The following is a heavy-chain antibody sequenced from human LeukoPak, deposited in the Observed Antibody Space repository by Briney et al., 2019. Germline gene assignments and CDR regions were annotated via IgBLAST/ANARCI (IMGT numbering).Heavy chain of an antibody. CDR1: GGSISSGSYY. V-gene: IGHV4-31*03. CDR2: IYYSGTT. J-gene: IGHJ2*01. CDR3: ARAGYSSGWTHWYFDL. Sequence: PSETLSLTCTVSGGSISSGSYYWSWIRQHPGKGLEWIGIIYYSGTTYYNPSLESRVTISVDTSKNQFSLKLSSVTAADTAVYYCARAGYSSGWTHWYFDLWGRGTLVTVSS. D-gene: IGHD6-19*01.